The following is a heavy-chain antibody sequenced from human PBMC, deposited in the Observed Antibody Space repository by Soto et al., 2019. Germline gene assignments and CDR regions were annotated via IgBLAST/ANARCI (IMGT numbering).Heavy chain of an antibody. Sequence: KTSETLSLTCTVSGGSISSYYWSWIRQPPGKGLEWIGYIYYSGSTNYNPSLKSRVTISVDTSKNQFSLKLSSVTAADTAVYYCARGLYCGGDCYSGYYYYYGMDVWGQGTTVTVSS. D-gene: IGHD2-21*02. J-gene: IGHJ6*02. CDR2: IYYSGST. V-gene: IGHV4-59*01. CDR3: ARGLYCGGDCYSGYYYYYGMDV. CDR1: GGSISSYY.